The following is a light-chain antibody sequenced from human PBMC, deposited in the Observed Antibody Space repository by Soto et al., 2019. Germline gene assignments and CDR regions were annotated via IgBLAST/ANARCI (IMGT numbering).Light chain of an antibody. CDR1: QTVSSNY. CDR3: QQYTCPPTT. Sequence: EILWTQSPDTLSSSPGERATLSCRASQTVSSNYLAWCQQRPGQAPRLLIYGASTRAAGIPDRFSGSGSGTDFTLTITRLEPEDSALYFCQQYTCPPTTFGQGTNVDTK. J-gene: IGKJ1*01. CDR2: GAS. V-gene: IGKV3-20*01.